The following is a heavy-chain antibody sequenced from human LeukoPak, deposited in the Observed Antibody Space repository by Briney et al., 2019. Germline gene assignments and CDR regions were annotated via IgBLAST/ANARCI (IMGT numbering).Heavy chain of an antibody. J-gene: IGHJ4*02. D-gene: IGHD3-10*01. CDR2: FYTSGSA. CDR3: ARGPSTYGPPYFDY. CDR1: GYSISSSY. V-gene: IGHV4-4*07. Sequence: KPSETLSLTCTVSGYSISSSYWSWIRQPAGKGLEWIGRFYTSGSANYNPSLKSRVSMSVDTSKNQLSLKLTSVTAADTAVYYCARGPSTYGPPYFDYWGRGTLVTVSS.